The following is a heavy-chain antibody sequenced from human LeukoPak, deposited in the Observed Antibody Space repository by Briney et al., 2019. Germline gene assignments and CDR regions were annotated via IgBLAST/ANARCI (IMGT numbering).Heavy chain of an antibody. Sequence: GGSLRLSCAASGFTFGDYAMHWVRQAPGKGLEWVSGISWNSGSTGYADSVKGRFTISRDNAKNSLYLQMNSLRAEDTALYYCAKGLRPNYYYGMDVWGQGTTVTVSS. V-gene: IGHV3-9*01. CDR2: ISWNSGST. J-gene: IGHJ6*02. CDR1: GFTFGDYA. CDR3: AKGLRPNYYYGMDV.